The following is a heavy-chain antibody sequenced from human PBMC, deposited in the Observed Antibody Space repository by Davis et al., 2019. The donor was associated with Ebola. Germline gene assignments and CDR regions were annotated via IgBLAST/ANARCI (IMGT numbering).Heavy chain of an antibody. CDR3: TRPLYYDSSGSDY. CDR1: GFTFSGSA. J-gene: IGHJ4*02. V-gene: IGHV3-73*01. Sequence: GESLKISCAASGFTFSGSAMHWVRQASGKGLEWVGRIRSKANSCATAYAASVKGRFTISRDDSKNTAYLQMNSLKTEDTAVYYCTRPLYYDSSGSDYWGQGTLVTVSS. CDR2: IRSKANSCAT. D-gene: IGHD3-22*01.